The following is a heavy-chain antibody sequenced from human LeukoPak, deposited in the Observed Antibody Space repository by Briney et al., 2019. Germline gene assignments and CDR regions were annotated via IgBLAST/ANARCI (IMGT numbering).Heavy chain of an antibody. Sequence: GASVKVSCKASGYNFISYYMHWVRQAPGQGLEWMGIINPSGGSTSYAQKFQDRVTMTRDTSTSTVYMELSSLKSEDTAVHYCAREDVVLVAAVRYYYYGMDVWGQGTTVTVSS. V-gene: IGHV1-46*01. CDR1: GYNFISYY. D-gene: IGHD2-21*02. CDR3: AREDVVLVAAVRYYYYGMDV. J-gene: IGHJ6*02. CDR2: INPSGGST.